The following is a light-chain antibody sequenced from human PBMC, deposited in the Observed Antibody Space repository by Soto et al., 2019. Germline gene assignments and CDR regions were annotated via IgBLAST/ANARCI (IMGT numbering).Light chain of an antibody. Sequence: SVLTQPPSVSGAPGQRVTISCTGSSSNIGAGYDVHWYQQLPGTAPKLLVYANSNRPSGVPDRFSGSKSGTSASLAITGLQAEDEADYYCQSYDSSLSGSRVFGTGTKVTVL. CDR3: QSYDSSLSGSRV. J-gene: IGLJ1*01. CDR2: ANS. CDR1: SSNIGAGYD. V-gene: IGLV1-40*01.